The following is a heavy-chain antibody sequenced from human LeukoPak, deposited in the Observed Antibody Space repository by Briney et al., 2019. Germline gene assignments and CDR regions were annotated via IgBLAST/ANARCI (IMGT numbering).Heavy chain of an antibody. CDR1: GFTFSSYS. J-gene: IGHJ4*02. CDR2: ISSSSSYI. Sequence: GGSLRLSCAASGFTFSSYSMNWVRQAPGKGLEWVSSISSSSSYICYADSVKGRFTISRDNAKNSLYLQMNSLRAEDTAVYYCARAASYDFWSGYYADYWGQGTLVTVSS. V-gene: IGHV3-21*01. D-gene: IGHD3-3*01. CDR3: ARAASYDFWSGYYADY.